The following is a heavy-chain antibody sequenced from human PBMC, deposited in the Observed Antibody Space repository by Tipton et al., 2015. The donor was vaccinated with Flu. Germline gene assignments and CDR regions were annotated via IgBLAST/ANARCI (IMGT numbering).Heavy chain of an antibody. CDR2: LSGSGSSI. J-gene: IGHJ6*02. V-gene: IGHV3-23*01. Sequence: SLRLSCAASGFMSSGYAMSWVRQAPGKGLEWVAGLSGSGSSIYYADSVKGRFTISRDNSKNMLYVQMNSLRAEDTAVYYCVKAKNYDIVAAYYGMDVWGQGTTVTVSS. CDR3: VKAKNYDIVAAYYGMDV. D-gene: IGHD3-9*01. CDR1: GFMSSGYA.